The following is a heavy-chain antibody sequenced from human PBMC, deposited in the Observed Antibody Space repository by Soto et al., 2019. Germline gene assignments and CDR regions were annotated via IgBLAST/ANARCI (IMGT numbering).Heavy chain of an antibody. J-gene: IGHJ5*02. CDR2: IIPVSGTA. V-gene: IGHV1-69*01. D-gene: IGHD2-21*01. CDR3: ATVDRSVALAGWFDP. CDR1: GGTFSSYV. Sequence: QVHLEQSGAEVKKPGSSVKVSCKFSGGTFSSYVIIWVRQAPGQGLEWMGGIIPVSGTANYAQKFHGRVTISADAATNTAYMELSSVRFDDTAVYYCATVDRSVALAGWFDPWGQGTLVTVSS.